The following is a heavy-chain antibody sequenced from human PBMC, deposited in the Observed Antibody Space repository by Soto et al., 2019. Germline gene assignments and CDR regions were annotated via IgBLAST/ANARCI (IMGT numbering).Heavy chain of an antibody. V-gene: IGHV3-23*01. D-gene: IGHD4-4*01. CDR3: TKDRKQKTTVTYFDY. CDR1: GFTFSSYA. CDR2: ISGSGGST. Sequence: EVQLLESGGGLVQPGGSLRLSCAASGFTFSSYAMSWVRQAPGKGLEWVSAISGSGGSTYYADSVKGRFTISRDNPKNSVSLHITGVRSEDTAVYSCTKDRKQKTTVTYFDYWGEGPLVTVSA. J-gene: IGHJ4*02.